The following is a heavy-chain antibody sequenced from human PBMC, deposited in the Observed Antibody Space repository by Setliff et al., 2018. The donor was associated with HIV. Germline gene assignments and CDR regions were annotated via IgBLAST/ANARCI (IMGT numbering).Heavy chain of an antibody. Sequence: LSLTRTVSGGSLSTDSYYWSWIRQPAGKGLEWIGHVYTSGSTDYNPSLKSRATISVETSKRQFSLNLTSVTAADTAMYFCAIQRGDVDWYLSVVHWGQGKLVTVSS. CDR3: AIQRGDVDWYLSVVH. V-gene: IGHV4-61*09. J-gene: IGHJ5*02. CDR1: GGSLSTDSYY. CDR2: VYTSGST. D-gene: IGHD3-9*01.